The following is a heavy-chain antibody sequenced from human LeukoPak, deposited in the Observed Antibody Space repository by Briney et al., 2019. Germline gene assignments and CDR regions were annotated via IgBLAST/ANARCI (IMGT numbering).Heavy chain of an antibody. Sequence: SETLSLTCTVSGGSISSYYWSWIRQPPGKGLEWIGYIYYSGSTNYNPSLKSRVTISVDTSKNQFSLKLSSVTAADTAVYYCARRKTGYSSSWYGGYYFDYWGQGTLVTVSS. J-gene: IGHJ4*02. CDR3: ARRKTGYSSSWYGGYYFDY. D-gene: IGHD6-13*01. CDR2: IYYSGST. CDR1: GGSISSYY. V-gene: IGHV4-59*12.